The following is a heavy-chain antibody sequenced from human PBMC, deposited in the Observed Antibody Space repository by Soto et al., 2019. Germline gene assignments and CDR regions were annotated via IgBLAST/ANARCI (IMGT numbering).Heavy chain of an antibody. Sequence: GSGPTLVNPTQTLTLTCTFSGFSLNTGGMCVSWIRQPPGKALEWLALIDWDNDKFYNTSLKTRLSISRDTSRNQVVLTMTNMDPVDTATYYCARTNRLYGAHRADYWGLGTLVTVSS. CDR1: GFSLNTGGMC. D-gene: IGHD4-17*01. J-gene: IGHJ4*02. CDR3: ARTNRLYGAHRADY. V-gene: IGHV2-70*01. CDR2: IDWDNDK.